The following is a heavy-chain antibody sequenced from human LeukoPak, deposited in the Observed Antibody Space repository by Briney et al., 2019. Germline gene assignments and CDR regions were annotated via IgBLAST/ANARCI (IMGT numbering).Heavy chain of an antibody. CDR3: ARAPYSSSPPYYFDY. D-gene: IGHD6-13*01. V-gene: IGHV4-59*01. J-gene: IGHJ4*02. CDR2: IYYSGST. CDR1: GGSISSYY. Sequence: TSETLSLTCTVSGGSISSYYWSWIRQPPGKGLEWIGYIYYSGSTNYSPSLKSRVTISVDTSKNQFSLKLSSVTAADTAVYYCARAPYSSSPPYYFDYWGQGTLVTVSS.